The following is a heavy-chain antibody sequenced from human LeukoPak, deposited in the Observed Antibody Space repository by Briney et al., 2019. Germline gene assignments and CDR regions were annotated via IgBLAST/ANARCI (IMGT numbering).Heavy chain of an antibody. D-gene: IGHD6-13*01. Sequence: SVKVSCKASGGTFSSYAISWVRQAPGQGLEWMGGIIPIFGTANYAQKFQGRVTITADESTSTAYMELSSLRSEDTAVYYCAREAPTRIAAADPYYFDYWGQGTLVTVSS. J-gene: IGHJ4*02. CDR1: GGTFSSYA. V-gene: IGHV1-69*13. CDR2: IIPIFGTA. CDR3: AREAPTRIAAADPYYFDY.